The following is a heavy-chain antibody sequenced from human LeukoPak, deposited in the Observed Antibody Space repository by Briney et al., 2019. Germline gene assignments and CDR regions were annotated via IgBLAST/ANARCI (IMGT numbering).Heavy chain of an antibody. Sequence: PSETLSLTCTVSGGSISSSSYYWGWIRQPPGKGLEWIGSIYYSGSTYYNPSLKSRVTISVDTSKNQFSLKLSSVTAADTAVYYCARQTRVATNYFDYWGQGTLVTVSS. CDR3: ARQTRVATNYFDY. CDR2: IYYSGST. CDR1: GGSISSSSYY. D-gene: IGHD5-12*01. V-gene: IGHV4-39*01. J-gene: IGHJ4*02.